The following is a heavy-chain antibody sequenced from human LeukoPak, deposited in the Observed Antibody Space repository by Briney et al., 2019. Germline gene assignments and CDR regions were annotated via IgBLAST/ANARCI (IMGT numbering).Heavy chain of an antibody. Sequence: GESLKISCKGSGYSFTSYWIGLVRQMPGKGLDWMGIIYPGDFNTRYSPSFQGQVTILADKSISTAYLQWSSLKASDTAMYYCARRGGYCSGGSCWNDYWGQGTLVTVSS. CDR3: ARRGGYCSGGSCWNDY. CDR1: GYSFTSYW. V-gene: IGHV5-51*01. D-gene: IGHD2-15*01. J-gene: IGHJ4*02. CDR2: IYPGDFNT.